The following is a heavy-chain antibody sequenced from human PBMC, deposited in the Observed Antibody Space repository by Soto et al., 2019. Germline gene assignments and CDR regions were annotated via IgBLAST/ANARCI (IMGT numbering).Heavy chain of an antibody. V-gene: IGHV3-23*01. J-gene: IGHJ4*02. CDR1: GFTFSNYA. CDR2: ISESGGGT. Sequence: EVQLLESGGGLVQPGGSLRLSCAASGFTFSNYAMAWVRQTPAKGLEWVSAISESGGGTYYADSVKGRFTVSRHNFNNTLYLQMNSPKAEDTALYCCAKDRRGCWYWLGYYWCQGVLVTVSS. D-gene: IGHD6-13*01. CDR3: AKDRRGCWYWLGYY.